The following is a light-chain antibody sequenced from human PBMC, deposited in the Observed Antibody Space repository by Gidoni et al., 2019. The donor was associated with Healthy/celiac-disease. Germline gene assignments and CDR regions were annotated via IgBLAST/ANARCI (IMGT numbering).Light chain of an antibody. J-gene: IGKJ2*01. CDR1: QSVSSSY. Sequence: EIVLTQSPGTLSLSPGERATLSCRASQSVSSSYLAWYQQKPGQAPRLLIYGASSRATGFPDRFSGSGSGTDFTLTISRLEPEDFAVYYCQQYGSSPHTFXXXTKLEIK. CDR3: QQYGSSPHT. V-gene: IGKV3-20*01. CDR2: GAS.